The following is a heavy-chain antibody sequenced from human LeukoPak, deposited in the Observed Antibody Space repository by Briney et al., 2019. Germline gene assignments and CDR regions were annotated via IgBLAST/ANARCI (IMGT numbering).Heavy chain of an antibody. D-gene: IGHD5-24*01. J-gene: IGHJ3*02. CDR3: ARHGVEGYNGAFHI. CDR2: IYPGDSDS. Sequence: GESLQISCKASGPIFTNYWIAWVRQLPGKGLEWMGIIYPGDSDSRYSPSFQGHVTISADKSISTAYLQWSSLKASDTAMYYCARHGVEGYNGAFHIWGQGTMATVSS. V-gene: IGHV5-51*01. CDR1: GPIFTNYW.